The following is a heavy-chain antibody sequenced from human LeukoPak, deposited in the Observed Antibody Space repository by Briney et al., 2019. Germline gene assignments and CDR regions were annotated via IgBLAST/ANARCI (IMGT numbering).Heavy chain of an antibody. CDR3: ARDLLIVAAGIAVAGTYSYFDY. CDR2: INPSGGST. D-gene: IGHD6-19*01. V-gene: IGHV1-46*01. J-gene: IGHJ4*02. Sequence: ASVKVSCKASGYTLTSYYMHWVRQAPGQGLEWMGIINPSGGSTSYAQKFQGRVTMTRDTSTSTVYMELSSLRSDDTAVYYCARDLLIVAAGIAVAGTYSYFDYWGQGTLVTVSS. CDR1: GYTLTSYY.